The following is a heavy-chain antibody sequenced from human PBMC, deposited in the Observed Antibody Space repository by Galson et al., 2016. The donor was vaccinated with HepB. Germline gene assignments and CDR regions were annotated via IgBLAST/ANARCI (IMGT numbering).Heavy chain of an antibody. J-gene: IGHJ6*02. Sequence: PALVKPTQTLTLTCTVSGFSLSNPRMGVGWIRQPPGKALEWLAHIFSNDEKSYSTSLKTRLTISKDTSKSQVVLTMTNMDPVDTATYYCARIPRIFGVGNHYYYYGMDVWGQGATVTVSS. CDR1: GFSLSNPRMG. V-gene: IGHV2-26*01. D-gene: IGHD3-3*01. CDR3: ARIPRIFGVGNHYYYYGMDV. CDR2: IFSNDEK.